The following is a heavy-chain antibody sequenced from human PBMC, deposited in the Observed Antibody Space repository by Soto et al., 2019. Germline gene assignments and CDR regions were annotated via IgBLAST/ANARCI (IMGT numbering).Heavy chain of an antibody. CDR2: ISSNGGST. V-gene: IGHV3-64*01. J-gene: IGHJ3*02. CDR3: ARDGLRQYAFDI. CDR1: GFTFSSYA. Sequence: GGSLRLSCAASGFTFSSYAMHWVRQAPGKGLEYVSAISSNGGSTYYANSVKGRFTISRDNSRNTLYLQMGSLRAEDMAVYYCARDGLRQYAFDIWGQGTMVTVSS. D-gene: IGHD2-8*01.